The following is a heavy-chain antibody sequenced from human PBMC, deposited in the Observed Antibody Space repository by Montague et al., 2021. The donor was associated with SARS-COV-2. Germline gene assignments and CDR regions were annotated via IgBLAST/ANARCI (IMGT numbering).Heavy chain of an antibody. Sequence: SETLSLTCTVSGGSISGYYWSWIRQPPGKGPEWIGNIYDTGNTNYNPSLKSRVTISEDTSKNQFSLRLTSVTAADTAVYYCARDFRLQLWQTNDDFGLWGRGTLVSVSS. J-gene: IGHJ2*01. V-gene: IGHV4-59*01. CDR1: GGSISGYY. D-gene: IGHD5-18*01. CDR2: IYDTGNT. CDR3: ARDFRLQLWQTNDDFGL.